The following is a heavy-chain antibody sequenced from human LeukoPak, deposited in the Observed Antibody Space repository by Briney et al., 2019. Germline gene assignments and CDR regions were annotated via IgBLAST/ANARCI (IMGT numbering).Heavy chain of an antibody. J-gene: IGHJ4*02. CDR2: ISYDGSNK. V-gene: IGHV3-30*18. CDR3: AKDTVVSGYCSGGSCYEFDY. Sequence: SGRSLRLSCAASGFTFSSYGMHWVRQAPGKGLEWVAVISYDGSNKYYADSVKGRFTISRDNSKNTLYLQMNSLRAEDTAVYYCAKDTVVSGYCSGGSCYEFDYWGQGTLVTVSS. D-gene: IGHD2-15*01. CDR1: GFTFSSYG.